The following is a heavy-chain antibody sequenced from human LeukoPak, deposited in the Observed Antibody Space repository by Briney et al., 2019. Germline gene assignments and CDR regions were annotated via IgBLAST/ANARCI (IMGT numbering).Heavy chain of an antibody. CDR1: GFTFSSYG. CDR3: AKDRLNYFDY. Sequence: GGSLRLSCAASGFTFSSYGMRWVRQAPGKGLEWVAVISYDGSNKYYADSVKGRFTISRDNSKNTLYLQMYSLRAEDTAVYYCAKDRLNYFDYWGQGTLVTVSS. CDR2: ISYDGSNK. V-gene: IGHV3-30*18. J-gene: IGHJ4*02.